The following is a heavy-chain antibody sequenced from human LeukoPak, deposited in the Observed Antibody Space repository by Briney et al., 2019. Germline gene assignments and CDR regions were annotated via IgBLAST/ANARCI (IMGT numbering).Heavy chain of an antibody. CDR1: GFTFSSYD. CDR2: IGTAGDT. D-gene: IGHD6-19*01. V-gene: IGHV3-13*01. J-gene: IGHJ4*02. CDR3: ARAYSSGWFGRYYFDY. Sequence: GGSLRLSCAASGFTFSSYDMHWVRQATGKGLEWVSAIGTAGDTYYPGSVKGRFTISRENAKNSLYLQMNSLRAGDTAVYYCARAYSSGWFGRYYFDYWGQGTLVTVSS.